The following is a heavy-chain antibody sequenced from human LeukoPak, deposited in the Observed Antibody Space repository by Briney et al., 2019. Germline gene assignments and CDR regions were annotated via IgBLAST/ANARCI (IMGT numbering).Heavy chain of an antibody. CDR3: AREGYYEPYDAFDI. V-gene: IGHV3-48*04. CDR1: GFTISTYS. D-gene: IGHD3-3*01. CDR2: ISSSSNTI. J-gene: IGHJ3*02. Sequence: PGGSLRLSCEGSGFTISTYSMNWVRQAPGKGLEWVSYISSSSNTIYYADSVKGRFTISRDNAKNSLYLQMNSLRAEDTAVYYCAREGYYEPYDAFDIWGQGTMVTISS.